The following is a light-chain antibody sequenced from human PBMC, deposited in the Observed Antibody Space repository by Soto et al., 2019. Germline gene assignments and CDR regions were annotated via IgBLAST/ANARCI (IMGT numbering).Light chain of an antibody. Sequence: SPGTLSLSPGERATLSCRASQSVSSSYLAWYQQKPGQAPRLLIYGASSRATGIPDRFSGSGSGTDFTLTISRLEPEDFAVYYCQQYGSSLPITFGQGIRLEIK. V-gene: IGKV3-20*01. CDR3: QQYGSSLPIT. CDR1: QSVSSSY. CDR2: GAS. J-gene: IGKJ5*01.